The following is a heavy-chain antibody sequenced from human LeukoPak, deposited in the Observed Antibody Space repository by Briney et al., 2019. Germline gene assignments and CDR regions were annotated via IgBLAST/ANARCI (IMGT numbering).Heavy chain of an antibody. CDR3: ARFYVPEEHNPAWYEAH. V-gene: IGHV3-66*01. D-gene: IGHD3-10*02. J-gene: IGHJ4*02. CDR1: GFGVSVNY. Sequence: TGGSLRLSCAASGFGVSVNYMSWVRQAPGKGLEWVSVLYASGITKYADSVKGRFTISRDNAKSTAFLQMKSLRAKDTGIYYCARFYVPEEHNPAWYEAHWGQGILVTVSS. CDR2: LYASGIT.